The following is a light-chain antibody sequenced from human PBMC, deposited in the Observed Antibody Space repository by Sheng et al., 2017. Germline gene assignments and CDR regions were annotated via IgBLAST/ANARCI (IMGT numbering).Light chain of an antibody. Sequence: QSVLTQPPSVSAAPGQKVTVSCSGSSSNIGKNFVSWYQHVPGTAPKLLIYETNKRPSGIPDRFSGSKSDTSATLGITGLQTGDGADYYCGTWDSSLSAEVFGGGTKLTVL. CDR3: GTWDSSLSAEV. V-gene: IGLV1-51*02. J-gene: IGLJ3*02. CDR1: SSNIGKNF. CDR2: ETN.